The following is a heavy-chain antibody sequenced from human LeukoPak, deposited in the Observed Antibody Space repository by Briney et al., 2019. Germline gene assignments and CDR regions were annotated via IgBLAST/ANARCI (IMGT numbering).Heavy chain of an antibody. J-gene: IGHJ4*02. D-gene: IGHD4-17*01. CDR3: AKTSYGDRYYFDY. Sequence: GGPLRLSCAASGFTFSNYAMTWVRQAPGKGLEWVSAISTSGGSTNYADSVKGRFTISRDNSKDTLYLQMNSLRAEDTAVYYCAKTSYGDRYYFDYWGQGTLVTVSS. CDR2: ISTSGGST. V-gene: IGHV3-23*01. CDR1: GFTFSNYA.